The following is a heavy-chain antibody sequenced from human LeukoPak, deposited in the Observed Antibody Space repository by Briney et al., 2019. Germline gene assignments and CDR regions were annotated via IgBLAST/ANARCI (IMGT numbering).Heavy chain of an antibody. J-gene: IGHJ4*02. D-gene: IGHD3-3*01. V-gene: IGHV4-34*01. Sequence: SETLSLTCAVYGGSFSGFYWSWIRQPPGKGLEWIGEINHSGSTNYNPSLKSRVTISVDTSKNQFSLKLSSVTAADTAVYYCARHYDFWSGYYFHWGQGTLVTVSS. CDR1: GGSFSGFY. CDR2: INHSGST. CDR3: ARHYDFWSGYYFH.